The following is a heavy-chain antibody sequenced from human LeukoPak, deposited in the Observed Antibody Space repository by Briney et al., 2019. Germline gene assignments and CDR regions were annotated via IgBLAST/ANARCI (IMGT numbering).Heavy chain of an antibody. Sequence: GGSLRLSGAASGFTFSNYWMSWVRQAPGKGLEWVANIKEDGSESHYVGSVKGRFTISRDNAKKSLYLQMNSLRVEDTAIYYCARGGAARPDFWGQGTLVTVSS. V-gene: IGHV3-7*01. J-gene: IGHJ4*02. CDR3: ARGGAARPDF. CDR2: IKEDGSES. CDR1: GFTFSNYW. D-gene: IGHD6-6*01.